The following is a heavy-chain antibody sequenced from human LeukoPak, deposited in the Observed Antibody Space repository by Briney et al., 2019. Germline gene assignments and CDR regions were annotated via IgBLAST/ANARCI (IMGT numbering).Heavy chain of an antibody. J-gene: IGHJ4*02. CDR3: AKDDAWLQYND. V-gene: IGHV3-30*02. Sequence: GGSLRLSCAGSGFTFSSYGMHWVRQAPGKGLEWVAFMRFDGSNKYYAGSVKGRFTISRDNSKNTLYLQINSLRDEDTAVYYCAKDDAWLQYNDWGQGTLVTVSS. D-gene: IGHD5-24*01. CDR2: MRFDGSNK. CDR1: GFTFSSYG.